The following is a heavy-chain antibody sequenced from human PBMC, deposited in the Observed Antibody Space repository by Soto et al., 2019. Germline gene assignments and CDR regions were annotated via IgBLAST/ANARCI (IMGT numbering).Heavy chain of an antibody. V-gene: IGHV3-30*18. D-gene: IGHD3-22*01. CDR2: ISYDGNNQ. J-gene: IGHJ4*02. CDR3: AKLMYSFDSSGFSIDY. Sequence: QAQLVESGGGVVQPGRSLRLSCAASGFTFSNYGMHWVRQAPGKGLDWVAFISYDGNNQYYADSVKGRFTLSRDDSKNTLYLQVNSLRPEDTAVYYCAKLMYSFDSSGFSIDYWGQGTLVTVSS. CDR1: GFTFSNYG.